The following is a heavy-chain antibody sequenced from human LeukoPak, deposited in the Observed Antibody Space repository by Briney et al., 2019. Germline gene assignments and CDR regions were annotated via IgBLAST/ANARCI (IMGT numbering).Heavy chain of an antibody. CDR2: ISYDGSNK. Sequence: PGGSLRLSCAASGFAFSAYNMNWVRQTPGKGLEWVAVISYDGSNKYYADSVKGRFTISRDNSKNTLYLQMNSLRAEDTAVYYCAKERLWFGSGPLYWYFDLWGRGTLVTVSS. CDR1: GFAFSAYN. CDR3: AKERLWFGSGPLYWYFDL. J-gene: IGHJ2*01. V-gene: IGHV3-30*18. D-gene: IGHD3-10*01.